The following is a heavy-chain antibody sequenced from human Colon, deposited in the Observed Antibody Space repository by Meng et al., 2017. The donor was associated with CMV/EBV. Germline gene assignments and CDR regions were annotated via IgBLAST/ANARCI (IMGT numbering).Heavy chain of an antibody. CDR1: DFTFSSYE. Sequence: GGSLKISCAASDFTFSSYEMFWVRQAPGKGLEWVAFIWYDGTQKYYADSVKGRFTISRDNSKDTLYLQMNSLRPEDTAVYYCAKVPLVGANLFYFDYWGLGTLVTVSS. CDR3: AKVPLVGANLFYFDY. V-gene: IGHV3-30*02. J-gene: IGHJ4*02. D-gene: IGHD1-26*01. CDR2: IWYDGTQK.